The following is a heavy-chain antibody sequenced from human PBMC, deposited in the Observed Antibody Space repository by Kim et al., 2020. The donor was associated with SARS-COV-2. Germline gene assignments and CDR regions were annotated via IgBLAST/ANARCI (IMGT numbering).Heavy chain of an antibody. D-gene: IGHD3-10*01. CDR1: GYTFTSYG. V-gene: IGHV1-18*01. CDR3: ARISPGYYYGSGRSFSGRYYFDY. CDR2: ISAYNGNT. Sequence: ASVKVSCKASGYTFTSYGISWVRQAPGQGLEWMGWISAYNGNTNYAQKLQGRVTMTTDTSTSTAYMELRSLRSDDTAVYYCARISPGYYYGSGRSFSGRYYFDYWGQGTLVTVSS. J-gene: IGHJ4*02.